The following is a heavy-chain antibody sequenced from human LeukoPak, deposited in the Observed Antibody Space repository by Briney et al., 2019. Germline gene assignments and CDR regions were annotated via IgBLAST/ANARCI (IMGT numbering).Heavy chain of an antibody. D-gene: IGHD3-16*01. Sequence: KPSETLSLTCTVSGGSINNYYWSWIRQPPGKGLEWMGYIYYSGSTYYNPSLKSRVTISVDTSKNHFSLKLTSVTAADTAVYYCARGGSWGYYFDYWGQGILVTVSS. CDR3: ARGGSWGYYFDY. V-gene: IGHV4-59*01. CDR1: GGSINNYY. J-gene: IGHJ4*02. CDR2: IYYSGST.